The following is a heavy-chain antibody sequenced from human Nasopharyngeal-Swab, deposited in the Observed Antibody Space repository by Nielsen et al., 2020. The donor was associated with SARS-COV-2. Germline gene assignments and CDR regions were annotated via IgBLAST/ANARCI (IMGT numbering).Heavy chain of an antibody. CDR3: ARFPTYYDFWSGFYYYYMDV. J-gene: IGHJ6*03. Sequence: ASVKVSCKASGYTFTSYGISWVRQAPGQGLEWMGWISAYNGNKNYAQKLQGRVTMTTDTSTSTAYMELRSLRSNDTAVYYCARFPTYYDFWSGFYYYYMDVWGKGTTVTVSS. V-gene: IGHV1-18*04. CDR2: ISAYNGNK. CDR1: GYTFTSYG. D-gene: IGHD3-3*01.